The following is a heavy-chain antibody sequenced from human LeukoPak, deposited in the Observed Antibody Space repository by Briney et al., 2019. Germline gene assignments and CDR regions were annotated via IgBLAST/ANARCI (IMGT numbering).Heavy chain of an antibody. V-gene: IGHV4-59*01. Sequence: SETLSLTCTDSGGSINYYYWNWIRQPPGKGLEWIGYIHSSGNTRYNPSLRSRVTMSVETSKNQFSLRLTSVTPADTAVYYCARGYSSSWRRGFDYWGQGTLVTVSS. D-gene: IGHD6-13*01. CDR2: IHSSGNT. J-gene: IGHJ4*02. CDR1: GGSINYYY. CDR3: ARGYSSSWRRGFDY.